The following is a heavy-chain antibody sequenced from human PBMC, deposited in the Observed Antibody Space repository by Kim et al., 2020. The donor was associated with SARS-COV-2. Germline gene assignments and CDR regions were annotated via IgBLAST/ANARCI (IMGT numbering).Heavy chain of an antibody. V-gene: IGHV1-18*04. J-gene: IGHJ6*02. CDR2: ISAYNGNT. CDR3: ARDGGRDSSGWYYYYYYGMDV. CDR1: GYTFTSYG. Sequence: ASVKVSCKASGYTFTSYGISWVRQAPGQRLEWMGWISAYNGNTNNAQKLHGRVTMTTDTSTSTAYMALRSLRSDDTAVYYCARDGGRDSSGWYYYYYYGMDVWGQGTTVTVSS. D-gene: IGHD6-19*01.